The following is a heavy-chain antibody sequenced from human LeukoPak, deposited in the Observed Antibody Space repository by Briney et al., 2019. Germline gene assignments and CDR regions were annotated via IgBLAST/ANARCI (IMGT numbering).Heavy chain of an antibody. Sequence: GGSLRLSCAASGFTFSSYAMSWVRQAPGKGLEWVSAISGSGGSTYYADSVKGRFTISRDNSKNTLYLQMNSLRAGDTAVYYCAKVDRNIVPAPGTDYWGQGTLVTVPS. D-gene: IGHD2-2*01. CDR2: ISGSGGST. CDR3: AKVDRNIVPAPGTDY. V-gene: IGHV3-23*01. CDR1: GFTFSSYA. J-gene: IGHJ4*02.